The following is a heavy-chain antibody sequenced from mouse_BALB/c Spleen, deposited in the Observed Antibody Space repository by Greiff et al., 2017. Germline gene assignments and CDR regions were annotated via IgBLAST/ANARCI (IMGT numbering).Heavy chain of an antibody. CDR2: ISSGGSYT. Sequence: EVKLMESGGGLVKPGGSLKLSCAASGFTFSSYTMSWVRQTPEKRLEWVATISSGGSYTYYPDSVKGRFTISRDNAKNTLYLQMSSLKSEDTAMYYCTRVAYGKPKYYFDYWGQGTTLTVSS. CDR3: TRVAYGKPKYYFDY. D-gene: IGHD2-1*01. J-gene: IGHJ2*01. CDR1: GFTFSSYT. V-gene: IGHV5-6-4*01.